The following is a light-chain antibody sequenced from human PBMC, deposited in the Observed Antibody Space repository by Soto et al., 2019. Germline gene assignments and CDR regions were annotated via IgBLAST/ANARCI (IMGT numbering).Light chain of an antibody. V-gene: IGKV1-5*03. Sequence: DIQMTQSPSTLSASVGDRVTITCRASQSISSWLAWFQQKPGKAPKLLIFKASFLETGVPSRFSGTGSGTDFTLTISSLQPDDFATYYCQHYNSSPMYFFGQGTKLEIK. CDR2: KAS. CDR3: QHYNSSPMYF. CDR1: QSISSW. J-gene: IGKJ2*01.